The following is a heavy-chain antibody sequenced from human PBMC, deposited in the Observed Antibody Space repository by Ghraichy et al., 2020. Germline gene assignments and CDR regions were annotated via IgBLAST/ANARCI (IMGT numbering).Heavy chain of an antibody. J-gene: IGHJ2*01. CDR1: TYTFTSYS. CDR3: AREELAWYFDL. CDR2: ITGNGDT. Sequence: APVKVSCKASTYTFTSYSFHWVRQAPGQGFEWMGWITGNGDTKYSQQFQGRLTISRDTSATTAYMELNSLTSEDTAVYYCAREELAWYFDLWGRGTLVTVSS. D-gene: IGHD1-1*01. V-gene: IGHV1-3*01.